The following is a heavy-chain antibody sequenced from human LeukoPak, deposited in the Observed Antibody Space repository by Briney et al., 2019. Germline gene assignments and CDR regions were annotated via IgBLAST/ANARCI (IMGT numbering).Heavy chain of an antibody. CDR3: ARDSGGRYYYDSSGYLPFDY. CDR2: MNPNSGNT. Sequence: ASVKVSCKASGYTFTSYDINWVRQATGQGLEWMGWMNPNSGNTGYAQKFQGRVTITRNTSISTAYMELSSLRSEDTAVYYCARDSGGRYYYDSSGYLPFDYWGQGTLVTVSS. D-gene: IGHD3-22*01. J-gene: IGHJ4*02. CDR1: GYTFTSYD. V-gene: IGHV1-8*03.